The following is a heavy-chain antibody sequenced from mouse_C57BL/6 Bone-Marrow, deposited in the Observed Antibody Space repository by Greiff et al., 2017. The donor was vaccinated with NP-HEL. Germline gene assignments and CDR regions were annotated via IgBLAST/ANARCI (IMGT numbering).Heavy chain of an antibody. J-gene: IGHJ2*01. CDR3: ARDGSSPLGY. V-gene: IGHV1-26*01. CDR2: INPNNGGT. D-gene: IGHD1-1*01. Sequence: VQLQQSGPELVKPGASVKISCKASGYTFTDYYMNWVKQSHGKSLEWIGDINPNNGGTSYNQKFKGKATLTVDKSSSTAYMELRSLTSEDSAVYYCARDGSSPLGYWGQGTTLTVSS. CDR1: GYTFTDYY.